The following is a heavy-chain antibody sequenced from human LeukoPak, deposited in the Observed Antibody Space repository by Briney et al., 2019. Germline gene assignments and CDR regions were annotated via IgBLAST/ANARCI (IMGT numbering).Heavy chain of an antibody. CDR2: IYTSGST. J-gene: IGHJ4*02. D-gene: IGHD1-26*01. V-gene: IGHV4-61*02. Sequence: PSETLSLTCTVSGGSISSGSYYWSWIRQPAGKGLEWIGRIYTSGSTNYNPSLKSRVTISVDTSKNQFSLKLSSVTAADTAVYYCAGEYSGSSPPSDYWGQGTLVTVSS. CDR1: GGSISSGSYY. CDR3: AGEYSGSSPPSDY.